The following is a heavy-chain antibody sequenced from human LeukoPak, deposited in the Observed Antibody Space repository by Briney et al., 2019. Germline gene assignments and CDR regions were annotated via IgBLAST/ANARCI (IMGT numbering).Heavy chain of an antibody. CDR2: IYHSGST. CDR1: GGSISSGGYY. Sequence: PSQTLSLTCTVSGGSISSGGYYWSWIRQPPGKGLEWIGYIYHSGSTYYNPSLKSRVTISVDTSKNQFSLKLSSVTAADTAVYYCARHPPYYYGSGKNRAPANRQPRNWFDPWGQGTLVTVSS. V-gene: IGHV4-30-2*01. J-gene: IGHJ5*02. D-gene: IGHD3-10*01. CDR3: ARHPPYYYGSGKNRAPANRQPRNWFDP.